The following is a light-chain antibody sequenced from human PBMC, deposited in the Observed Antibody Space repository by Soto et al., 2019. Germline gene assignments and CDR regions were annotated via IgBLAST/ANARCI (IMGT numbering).Light chain of an antibody. CDR1: SSDVGSYDR. Sequence: QSALAQPASVSGSPGQSIAISCTGTSSDVGSYDRVSWYQHHPGKAPTLMIYEVNKRPSGVSDRSSGSKSGNTASLTISGLQAEDEADYYCCSSVGGPIWVFGGGTKLTVL. J-gene: IGLJ3*02. CDR2: EVN. V-gene: IGLV2-23*02. CDR3: CSSVGGPIWV.